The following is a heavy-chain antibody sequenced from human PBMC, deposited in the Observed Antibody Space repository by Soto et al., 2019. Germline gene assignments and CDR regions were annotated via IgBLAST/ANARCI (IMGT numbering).Heavy chain of an antibody. CDR3: ARHPERIAQIGWFAP. D-gene: IGHD6-13*01. V-gene: IGHV3-48*01. CDR2: ISSSSSTI. J-gene: IGHJ5*02. Sequence: EVQLVASGGGLVQPGGSLRLSCAASGFTFSSYSMNWVRQAPGKGLEWVSYISSSSSTIYYADSVKGRFTISRDNAKNALYLQMNSLRAADTAVYYCARHPERIAQIGWFAPWGQGTLVTVSS. CDR1: GFTFSSYS.